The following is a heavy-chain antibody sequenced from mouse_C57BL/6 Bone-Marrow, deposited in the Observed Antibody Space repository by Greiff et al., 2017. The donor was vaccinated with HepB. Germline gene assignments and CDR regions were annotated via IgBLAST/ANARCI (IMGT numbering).Heavy chain of an antibody. D-gene: IGHD2-5*01. V-gene: IGHV1-50*01. CDR3: ARSRSNHYFDY. J-gene: IGHJ2*01. Sequence: QVQLKQPGAELVKPGASVKLSCKASGYTFTSYWMQWVKQRPGQGLEWIGEIDPSDSYTNYNQKFKGKATLTVDTSSSTAYMQLSSLTSEDSAVYYCARSRSNHYFDYWGQGTTLTVSS. CDR1: GYTFTSYW. CDR2: IDPSDSYT.